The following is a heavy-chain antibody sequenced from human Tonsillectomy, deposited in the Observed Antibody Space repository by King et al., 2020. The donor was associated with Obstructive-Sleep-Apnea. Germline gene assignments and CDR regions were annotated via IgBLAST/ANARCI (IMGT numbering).Heavy chain of an antibody. CDR2: IYYSGST. D-gene: IGHD5-18*01. CDR1: GGAISSYY. CDR3: ARQGIQLWFGIDY. J-gene: IGHJ4*02. Sequence: VQLQESGPGLVKPSETLSLTCTVSGGAISSYYWSWIRQPPGKGLEWIVDIYYSGSTNYHPPLKIRVTISVDTSKNLFSLKLSSVTAADTAVYYCARQGIQLWFGIDYWGQGTLVTVSS. V-gene: IGHV4-59*08.